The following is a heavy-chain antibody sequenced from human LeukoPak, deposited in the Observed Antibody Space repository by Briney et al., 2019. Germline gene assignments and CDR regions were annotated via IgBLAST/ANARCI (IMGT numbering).Heavy chain of an antibody. D-gene: IGHD2/OR15-2a*01. J-gene: IGHJ3*02. Sequence: GGSLRLSCEASGFTFSSYGMHWVRQAPGKGLDWVAFTRFDGSDKKYADSAKGRFAISRDNSKNTLYLQMNGLRPEDTGIYYCVRDAGTYYAGAFDIWGQGTMVTVS. CDR2: TRFDGSDK. V-gene: IGHV3-30*02. CDR1: GFTFSSYG. CDR3: VRDAGTYYAGAFDI.